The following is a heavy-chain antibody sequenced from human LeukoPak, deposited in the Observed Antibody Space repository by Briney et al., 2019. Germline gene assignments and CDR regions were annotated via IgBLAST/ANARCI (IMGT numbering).Heavy chain of an antibody. V-gene: IGHV3-30*02. CDR3: TRTVGEAVFYFYMDV. J-gene: IGHJ6*03. CDR1: GFTFSGSG. Sequence: PGGSLRLSCVTSGFTFSGSGFHWLRQAPGKGLEWVAFIRYDAINEDYADYVKGRFTISRADSKSTVFQRINSLKAHETAIYYRTRTVGEAVFYFYMDVWGKGAAVTVSS. CDR2: IRYDAINE. D-gene: IGHD4-11*01.